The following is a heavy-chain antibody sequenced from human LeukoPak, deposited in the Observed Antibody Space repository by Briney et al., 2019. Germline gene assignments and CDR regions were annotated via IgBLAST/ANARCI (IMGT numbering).Heavy chain of an antibody. D-gene: IGHD3-10*01. V-gene: IGHV4-59*08. CDR2: IYYSGST. CDR1: GGSISSYY. J-gene: IGHJ3*02. CDR3: AISYGSGSYAFDI. Sequence: PSETLSLTCTVSGGSISSYYWSWIRQPPGKGLEWIGYIYYSGSTSYNPSLKSRVTISVDTSKNQFSLKLSSVTAADTAVYYCAISYGSGSYAFDIWGQGTMVTVSS.